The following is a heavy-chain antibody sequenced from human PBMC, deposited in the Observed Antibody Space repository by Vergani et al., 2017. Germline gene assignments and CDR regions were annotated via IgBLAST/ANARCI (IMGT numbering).Heavy chain of an antibody. CDR3: ARRSGVYFSDCKVHPLRIAFHV. CDR2: ISASGNA. Sequence: QVQLQASGPGRVKPSQTLSLTCTMSGGSISAGYYFWSWIRQPAGKGLEWLEHISASGNASHSPSLKTRVSMSVEPSKNQFSLTVTSVTGADTAIDFCARRSGVYFSDCKVHPLRIAFHVWGHRTVVTVSS. CDR1: GGSISAGYYF. V-gene: IGHV4-61*02. D-gene: IGHD2/OR15-2a*01. J-gene: IGHJ3*01.